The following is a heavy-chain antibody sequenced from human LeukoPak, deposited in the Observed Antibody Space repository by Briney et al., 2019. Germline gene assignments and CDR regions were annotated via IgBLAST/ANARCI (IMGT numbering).Heavy chain of an antibody. CDR1: GGSISSYY. CDR2: IYYTGST. V-gene: IGHV4-59*01. Sequence: SETLSLTCTVTGGSISSYYWSWIRRPPGKGLEWIGYIYYTGSTNYNPSLKSRVTISVDTSKNQFSLKLSSVTAADTAVYYCASSNWYGNWFDPWGQGTLVTVSS. CDR3: ASSNWYGNWFDP. D-gene: IGHD6-13*01. J-gene: IGHJ5*02.